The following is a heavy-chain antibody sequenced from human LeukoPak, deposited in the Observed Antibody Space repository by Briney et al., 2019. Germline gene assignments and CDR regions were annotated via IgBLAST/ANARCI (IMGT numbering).Heavy chain of an antibody. J-gene: IGHJ6*03. CDR1: GGTFSSYA. CDR2: IIPIFGTA. V-gene: IGHV1-69*05. CDR3: ARDRQQLDRDYYYYMDV. Sequence: SVKVSCKASGGTFSSYAIGWVRQAPGQGLEWMGGIIPIFGTANYAQKFQGRVTITTDESTSTAYMELSSLRSEDTAVYYCARDRQQLDRDYYYYMDVWGKGTTVTASS. D-gene: IGHD6-13*01.